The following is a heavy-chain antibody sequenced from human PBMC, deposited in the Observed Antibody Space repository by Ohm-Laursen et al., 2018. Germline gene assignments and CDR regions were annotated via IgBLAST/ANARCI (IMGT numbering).Heavy chain of an antibody. J-gene: IGHJ6*02. V-gene: IGHV3-23*01. CDR1: GFTFSSYA. CDR3: AKGPYCSGGSCLYYYYGMDV. CDR2: ISGSGSTT. Sequence: SLRLSCAASGFTFSSYAMSWVRQAPGKGLEWVSAISGSGSTTHYADSVKGRFTISRDNSKNTLYLQMNSLRAEDTAVYYCAKGPYCSGGSCLYYYYGMDVWGQGTTVTVSS. D-gene: IGHD2-15*01.